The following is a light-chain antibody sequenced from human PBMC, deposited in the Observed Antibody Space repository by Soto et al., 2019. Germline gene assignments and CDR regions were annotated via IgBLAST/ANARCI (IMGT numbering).Light chain of an antibody. CDR3: ATWDDSLNGHVV. CDR1: TSNIGTNT. CDR2: SGN. J-gene: IGLJ2*01. Sequence: QSVLTQPPSASGTPGQRVTISCSGSTSNIGTNTVNWYQQLPGTAPKLLIYSGNQRPSVVPDRFSGSKSGTSASLAISGLQSEDEADYYCATWDDSLNGHVVFGGGTKLTVL. V-gene: IGLV1-44*01.